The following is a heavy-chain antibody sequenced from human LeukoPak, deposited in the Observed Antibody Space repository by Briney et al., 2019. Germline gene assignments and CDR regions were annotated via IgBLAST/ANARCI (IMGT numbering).Heavy chain of an antibody. D-gene: IGHD6-13*01. CDR3: ARDRGSSSPVVGRNYYYYGMGV. V-gene: IGHV3-30*04. J-gene: IGHJ6*02. Sequence: PGGSLRLSCAASGFTFSSYAMHWVRQAPGKGLEWVAVISYEGSNKYYADSVKGRFTISRDNSKNTMSLQMNSLRAEDTAVYYCARDRGSSSPVVGRNYYYYGMGVWGQGTTVTVSS. CDR1: GFTFSSYA. CDR2: ISYEGSNK.